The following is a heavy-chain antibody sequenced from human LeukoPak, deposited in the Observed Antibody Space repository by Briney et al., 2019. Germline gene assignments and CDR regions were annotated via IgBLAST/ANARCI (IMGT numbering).Heavy chain of an antibody. Sequence: SVKLSCKASGGTFSSYAISWVRQAPGQGLEWMGGIIPIFGTANYAQKFQGRVTITTDESTSTAYMELSSLRSEDTAVYYCARTITIFGVHKGNWFDPWGQGTLVTVSS. J-gene: IGHJ5*02. CDR1: GGTFSSYA. V-gene: IGHV1-69*05. D-gene: IGHD3-3*01. CDR2: IIPIFGTA. CDR3: ARTITIFGVHKGNWFDP.